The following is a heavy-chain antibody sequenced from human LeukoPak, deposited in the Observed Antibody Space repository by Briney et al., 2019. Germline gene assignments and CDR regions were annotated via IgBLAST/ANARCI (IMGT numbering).Heavy chain of an antibody. CDR2: INKDGSEK. Sequence: GESLRLSCIGSGMNNYWMTWVRQAPGKGLQSLANINKDGSEKYYLDSVKGRITISRDNMKNSVFLEINSLRAEDTGIYYCATDLNWVSHWGQGTLVIVS. CDR3: ATDLNWVSH. J-gene: IGHJ4*02. D-gene: IGHD3-16*01. V-gene: IGHV3-7*01. CDR1: GMNNYW.